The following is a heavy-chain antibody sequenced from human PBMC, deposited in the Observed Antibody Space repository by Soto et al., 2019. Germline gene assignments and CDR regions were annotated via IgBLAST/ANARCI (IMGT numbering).Heavy chain of an antibody. V-gene: IGHV1-46*01. CDR2: INPSGGST. CDR1: GYTFTSYY. D-gene: IGHD3-22*01. J-gene: IGHJ3*02. Sequence: QVQLVQSGAEVKKPGASVKVSCKASGYTFTSYYMHWVRQAPGQGLEWMGIINPSGGSTSYAQKFQGRVTRTRDTSTSTVYMELSSLRSEDTAVYYCAGGVGSSGYNDAFDIWGQGTMVTVSS. CDR3: AGGVGSSGYNDAFDI.